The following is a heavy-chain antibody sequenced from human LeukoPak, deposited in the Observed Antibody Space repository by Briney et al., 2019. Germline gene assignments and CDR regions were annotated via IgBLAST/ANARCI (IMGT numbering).Heavy chain of an antibody. CDR3: ARQIRAVGATAGNYYYYYMDV. CDR1: GGSISSYY. V-gene: IGHV4-4*07. J-gene: IGHJ6*03. D-gene: IGHD2-15*01. CDR2: IYTSGST. Sequence: SETLSLTCTVSGGSISSYYWSWIRQPAGKGLEWIGGIYTSGSTNYNPSLKSRVTMSVDTSKNQFSLKLSSVTAADTAVYYCARQIRAVGATAGNYYYYYMDVWGKGTTVTVSS.